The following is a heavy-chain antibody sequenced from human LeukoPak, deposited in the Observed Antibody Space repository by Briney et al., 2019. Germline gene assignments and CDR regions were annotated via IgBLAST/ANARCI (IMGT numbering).Heavy chain of an antibody. D-gene: IGHD3-9*01. J-gene: IGHJ4*02. CDR1: GFTLSSFR. CDR3: TKGASVYVTGPDS. V-gene: IGHV3-23*01. CDR2: IIDSGVT. Sequence: GGSLRLSCAASGFTLSSFRMSWVRQAPGKGLEWVSRIIDSGVTNYADSVKGRFTISRDNSKNTLYLQMNSLIAEDTAAYYCTKGASVYVTGPDSWGPGTLVTVSS.